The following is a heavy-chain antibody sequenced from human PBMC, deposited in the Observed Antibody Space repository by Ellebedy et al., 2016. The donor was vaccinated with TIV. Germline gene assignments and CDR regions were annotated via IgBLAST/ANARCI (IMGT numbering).Heavy chain of an antibody. D-gene: IGHD3-10*01. CDR3: ARETYNDVDLKLWGIFDI. V-gene: IGHV3-66*01. J-gene: IGHJ3*02. Sequence: GGSLRLSCAASELTVTSNFMSWVRQAPGKGLAWVSTIPIDSTTYYTDSVKGRFTISRANSKNTLDIQMNSLRAEETAVDYCARETYNDVDLKLWGIFDIWGQGTRVTVSS. CDR1: ELTVTSNF. CDR2: IPIDSTT.